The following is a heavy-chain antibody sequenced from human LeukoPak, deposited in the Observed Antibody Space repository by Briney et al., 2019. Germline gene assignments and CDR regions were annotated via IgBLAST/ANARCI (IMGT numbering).Heavy chain of an antibody. Sequence: GGSLRLSCAASGFTFSSYSMNWVRQAPGKGLEWVSSISSSSYIYYADSVKGRFTISRDNAKNSLYLQMNSLRAEDTAVYYCARVHCSSTSCYEFFDCWGQGTLVTVSS. CDR2: ISSSSYI. D-gene: IGHD2-2*01. V-gene: IGHV3-21*01. CDR3: ARVHCSSTSCYEFFDC. J-gene: IGHJ4*02. CDR1: GFTFSSYS.